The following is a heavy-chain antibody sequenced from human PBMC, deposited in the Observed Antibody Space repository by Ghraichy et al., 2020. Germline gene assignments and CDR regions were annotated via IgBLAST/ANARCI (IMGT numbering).Heavy chain of an antibody. V-gene: IGHV3-48*04. CDR2: ISSSSSTI. J-gene: IGHJ6*02. CDR1: GFTFSSYS. D-gene: IGHD4-17*01. CDR3: ARDYGDYSYYYGMDV. Sequence: GGSLRLSCAASGFTFSSYSMNWVRQAPGKRLEWVSYISSSSSTIYYADSVKGRFTISRDNAKNSLYLQMNSLRAEDTAVYYCARDYGDYSYYYGMDVWGQGTTVTVSS.